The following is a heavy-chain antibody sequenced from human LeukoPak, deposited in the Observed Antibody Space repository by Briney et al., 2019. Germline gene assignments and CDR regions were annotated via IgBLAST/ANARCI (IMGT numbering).Heavy chain of an antibody. V-gene: IGHV4-34*01. CDR3: AMYYYDSSGYYYFDY. J-gene: IGHJ4*02. D-gene: IGHD3-22*01. Sequence: PSETLSLTCAVYGVSFSGYYWSWVRQPPGKGLEWIGEINHSGSTNYNPSLKSRVTISVDTSKNQFSPKLSSVTAADTAVYYCAMYYYDSSGYYYFDYWGQGTLVTVSS. CDR2: INHSGST. CDR1: GVSFSGYY.